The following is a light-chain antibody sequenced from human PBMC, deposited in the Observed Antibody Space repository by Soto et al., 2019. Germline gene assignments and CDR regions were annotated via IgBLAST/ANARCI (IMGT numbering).Light chain of an antibody. CDR1: QDLTNY. V-gene: IGKV1-33*01. J-gene: IGKJ2*01. CDR2: DTI. CDR3: QQYVNLPYT. Sequence: DIQMTQSPPSLAASVGDRVTITYQASQDLTNYLNWYQQKPGEAPKLLIYDTITLEEGVPSRFSGGGSGTDFTFTINGLQPEDAAIYSCQQYVNLPYTFGQGTKLEIK.